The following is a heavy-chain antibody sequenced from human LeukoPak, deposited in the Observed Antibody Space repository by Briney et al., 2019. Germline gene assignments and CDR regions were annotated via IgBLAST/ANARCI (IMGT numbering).Heavy chain of an antibody. D-gene: IGHD6-19*01. V-gene: IGHV4-59*08. CDR2: IYNSGST. CDR3: ARHYSSGWSDR. Sequence: SETLSLTCTVSGGSVSSYYWTWIRQPPGKGLEWIGYIYNSGSTSYTPSLKSRVTISVDTSKNQFSLKLSSVTAADTAVYYCARHYSSGWSDRWGQGTLVTVSS. J-gene: IGHJ5*02. CDR1: GGSVSSYY.